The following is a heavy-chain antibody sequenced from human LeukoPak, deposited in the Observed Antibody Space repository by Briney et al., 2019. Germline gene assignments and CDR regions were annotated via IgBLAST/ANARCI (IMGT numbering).Heavy chain of an antibody. D-gene: IGHD2-2*01. CDR1: GFTVSSNY. CDR3: ARARDRCSSASCFGQMDV. V-gene: IGHV3-66*01. J-gene: IGHJ6*02. Sequence: PGGSLRLSCAASGFTVSSNYTSWVRQAPGKGLEWVSLIYSGGSTYYADSVKGRFTISRDHSKNTLYLQMNSLRAEDTAVYYCARARDRCSSASCFGQMDVWGQGTTVTVSS. CDR2: IYSGGST.